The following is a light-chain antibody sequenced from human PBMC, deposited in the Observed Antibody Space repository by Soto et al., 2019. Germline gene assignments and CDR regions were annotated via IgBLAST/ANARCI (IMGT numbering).Light chain of an antibody. V-gene: IGKV1-33*01. CDR3: QQYDDLPIT. J-gene: IGKJ5*01. Sequence: DIQLTQSPSSLFASVGDRVTITCRASQDISHFLNWYQQKPGKAPKVLIYDASNLQTGVPSRFSGRGSGTDFTFTITSLQPDDSGTYYCQQYDDLPITFGQGTRLRL. CDR1: QDISHF. CDR2: DAS.